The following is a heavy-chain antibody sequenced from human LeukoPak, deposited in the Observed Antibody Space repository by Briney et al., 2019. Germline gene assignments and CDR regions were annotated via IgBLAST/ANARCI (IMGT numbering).Heavy chain of an antibody. D-gene: IGHD4/OR15-4a*01. J-gene: IGHJ4*02. CDR3: ARRAGAYSHPYDY. V-gene: IGHV3-30*03. CDR2: ISFDGSNK. Sequence: GGSLRLSCAASGFIFSSYGMHWVRQAPGKGLEWVAVISFDGSNKYYADSVKGRFTISRDISKNTLYLQMNSLRAEDTAVYYCARRAGAYSHPYDYWGQGTLVTVSS. CDR1: GFIFSSYG.